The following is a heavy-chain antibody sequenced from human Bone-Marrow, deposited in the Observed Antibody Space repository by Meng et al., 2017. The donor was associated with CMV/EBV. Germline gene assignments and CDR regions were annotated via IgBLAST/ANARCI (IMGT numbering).Heavy chain of an antibody. J-gene: IGHJ3*02. CDR2: INPSGGST. V-gene: IGHV1-46*01. D-gene: IGHD3-9*01. Sequence: ASVKVSCKASGYTFTSYYMHWVRQAPGQGLEWMGIINPSGGSTSYAQKFQGRVTMTRDTSTSTVYMELSSLRSEDTAVYYCARGSWDSYDILTGSVAFDIWGQGTMVTVS. CDR1: GYTFTSYY. CDR3: ARGSWDSYDILTGSVAFDI.